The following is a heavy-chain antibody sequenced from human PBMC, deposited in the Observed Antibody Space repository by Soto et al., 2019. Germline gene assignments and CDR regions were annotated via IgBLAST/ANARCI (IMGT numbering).Heavy chain of an antibody. V-gene: IGHV1-46*01. J-gene: IGHJ6*02. Sequence: ASVKVSCKASGYTFTSYYMHWVRQAPGQGLEWMGIINPSGGSTSYAQKFQGRVTMTRDTSTSTVYMELSSLRSEDTAVYYCARETGIVGVNCCGMDVWGQGTTVTVSS. D-gene: IGHD1-26*01. CDR1: GYTFTSYY. CDR3: ARETGIVGVNCCGMDV. CDR2: INPSGGST.